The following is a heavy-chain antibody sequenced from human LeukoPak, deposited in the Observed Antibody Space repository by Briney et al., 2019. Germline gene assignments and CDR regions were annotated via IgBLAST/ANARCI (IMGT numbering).Heavy chain of an antibody. Sequence: ADTQSLTCTLAGGSISTYYWSWIRQPPGKGLEWIGYIYYTGRTNHSPSLKSRVTISVDTSKDQFSLKLISVTCADTAVYDCARAVLTSDWAFDIWGQGTMVTVSS. CDR1: GGSISTYY. CDR3: ARAVLTSDWAFDI. J-gene: IGHJ3*02. D-gene: IGHD2-21*02. V-gene: IGHV4-59*07. CDR2: IYYTGRT.